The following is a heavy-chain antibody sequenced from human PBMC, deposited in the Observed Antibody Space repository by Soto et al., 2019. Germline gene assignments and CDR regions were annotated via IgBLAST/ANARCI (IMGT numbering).Heavy chain of an antibody. J-gene: IGHJ4*02. Sequence: TGGSLRLSCAASGFTFSDYYMSWIRQAPGNGLEWVSYFSNSGSTMFYADSVKGRFTISRDNAKNSVYLHMHSLRAEDTAVYYCARDAGSGDHDSGYHYAFDYWGQGTLVTVSS. CDR2: FSNSGSTM. CDR1: GFTFSDYY. CDR3: ARDAGSGDHDSGYHYAFDY. V-gene: IGHV3-11*01. D-gene: IGHD3-22*01.